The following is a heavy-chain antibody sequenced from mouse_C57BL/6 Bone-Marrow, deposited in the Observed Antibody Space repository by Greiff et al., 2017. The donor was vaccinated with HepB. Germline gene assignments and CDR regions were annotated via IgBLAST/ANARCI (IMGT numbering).Heavy chain of an antibody. D-gene: IGHD2-12*01. J-gene: IGHJ4*01. CDR3: TTPYYSDYDAMDD. Sequence: QVQLQQPGAELVKPGASVKLSCKASGYTFTSYWMHWVKQRPGRGLEWIGRIDPNSGGTKYNEKFKSKATLTVDKPSSTAYMRLSSLTSEDSAVYYCTTPYYSDYDAMDDWGQVTSVTVAS. V-gene: IGHV1-72*01. CDR2: IDPNSGGT. CDR1: GYTFTSYW.